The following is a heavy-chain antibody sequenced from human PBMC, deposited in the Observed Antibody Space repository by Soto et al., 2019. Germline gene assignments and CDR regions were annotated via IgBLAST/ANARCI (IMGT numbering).Heavy chain of an antibody. Sequence: ASVKVSCEVSGYTLTELSMHWGRQGPGKGLEWMGGFDPEDGETIYAQKFQGRVTMTEDTSTDTAYMELSSLRSEGTAVYYCATGRIRDTAMVHDAFDIWGQGTMVAVSS. V-gene: IGHV1-24*01. D-gene: IGHD5-18*01. CDR3: ATGRIRDTAMVHDAFDI. CDR1: GYTLTELS. CDR2: FDPEDGET. J-gene: IGHJ3*02.